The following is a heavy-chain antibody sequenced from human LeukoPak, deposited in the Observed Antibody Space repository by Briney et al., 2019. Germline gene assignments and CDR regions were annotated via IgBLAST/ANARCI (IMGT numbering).Heavy chain of an antibody. CDR3: ARAGYWAATGYATD. CDR2: INPSGGST. Sequence: ASVKVSCKASGYTFTNYYMHWLRQAPGQGLEWMGIINPSGGSTTYAQKFQGRVTITRDTSTSTVYMTLSSLTSEDTAVYYCARAGYWAATGYATDWGQGSLVTVSS. V-gene: IGHV1-46*03. CDR1: GYTFTNYY. D-gene: IGHD6-13*01. J-gene: IGHJ4*02.